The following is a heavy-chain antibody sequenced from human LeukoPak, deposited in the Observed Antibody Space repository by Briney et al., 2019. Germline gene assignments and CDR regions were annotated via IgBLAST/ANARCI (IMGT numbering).Heavy chain of an antibody. V-gene: IGHV4-34*01. Sequence: SETLYLTCAVYGGSCSGYYWSWIRQPPGKGLEWIGEINHSGSTNYNPSLKSRVTISVDTSKNQFSLKLSSVTAADTAVYYCARYGGNVVVPAVLDYWGQGTLVTVSS. D-gene: IGHD2-2*01. CDR3: ARYGGNVVVPAVLDY. CDR1: GGSCSGYY. CDR2: INHSGST. J-gene: IGHJ4*02.